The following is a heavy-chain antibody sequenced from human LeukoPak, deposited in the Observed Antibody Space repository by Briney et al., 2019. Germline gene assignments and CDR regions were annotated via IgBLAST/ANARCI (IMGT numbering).Heavy chain of an antibody. J-gene: IGHJ4*02. V-gene: IGHV4-34*09. D-gene: IGHD3-3*01. CDR1: GGSFSGYY. Sequence: PSETLSLTCAVYGGSFSGYYWSWIRQPPGKGLEWIGEINHSGSTNYNPSLKSRVTISVDTPKNQFSLKLSSVTAADTAVYYCARAPKDFWSGSYYFDYWGQGTLVTVSS. CDR2: INHSGST. CDR3: ARAPKDFWSGSYYFDY.